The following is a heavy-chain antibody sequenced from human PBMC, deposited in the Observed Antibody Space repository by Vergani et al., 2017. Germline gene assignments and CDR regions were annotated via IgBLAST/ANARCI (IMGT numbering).Heavy chain of an antibody. CDR2: IYYSGST. J-gene: IGHJ4*02. Sequence: QVQLQESGPGLVKPSETLSLTCTVSGGSISSYYWSWIRQPPGKGLEWIGYIYYSGSTNYNPSLKSRVTISVDTSKNQFSLKLSSVTAADTAVYYCARDGAVAGFDYWGQGTLVTGSS. V-gene: IGHV4-59*01. CDR1: GGSISSYY. CDR3: ARDGAVAGFDY. D-gene: IGHD6-19*01.